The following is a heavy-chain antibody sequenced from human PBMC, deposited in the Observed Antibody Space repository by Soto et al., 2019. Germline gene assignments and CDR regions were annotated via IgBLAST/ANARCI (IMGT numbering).Heavy chain of an antibody. CDR1: GFTLREFG. Sequence: QVQVVESGGGVVQPGRSLRLSCVASGFTLREFGMHWIRQAPGKGLEWVAVIWQADRNKYYADFAQGRFTVSRDNSKNTLYLQMNSLTADDTAVYYCARDPGQDEAMDYWGQGTLVTVSS. CDR2: IWQADRNK. V-gene: IGHV3-33*01. J-gene: IGHJ4*02. CDR3: ARDPGQDEAMDY.